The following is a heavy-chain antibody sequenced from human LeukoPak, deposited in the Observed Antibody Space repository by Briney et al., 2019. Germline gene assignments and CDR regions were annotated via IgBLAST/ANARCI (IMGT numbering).Heavy chain of an antibody. CDR2: ISSNGGST. D-gene: IGHD6-13*01. CDR3: ARVSSWYEYYFDY. J-gene: IGHJ4*02. Sequence: GGSQRLSCAGSGFTFSSYAMHWVRQAPGKGLEYVSAISSNGGSTYYANSVKGRFTISRDNSKNTLYLQMGSLRAEDMAVYYCARVSSWYEYYFDYWGQGTLVTVSS. V-gene: IGHV3-64*01. CDR1: GFTFSSYA.